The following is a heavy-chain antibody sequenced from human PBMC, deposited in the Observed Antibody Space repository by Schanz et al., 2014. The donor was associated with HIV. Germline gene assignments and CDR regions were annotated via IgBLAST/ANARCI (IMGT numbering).Heavy chain of an antibody. CDR1: GDSISSSY. Sequence: QVQLRESGPGLVKPSETLSLTCTVSGDSISSSYWIWIRQPPGKGLEWIGYTHYRGSTNYNPSLKSRGSTSVDTSKNQFPRKLSSVTAADTALYYCSCGSSWSSEFESWGQGTLVTVSS. CDR2: THYRGST. D-gene: IGHD6-13*01. J-gene: IGHJ4*02. V-gene: IGHV4-59*12. CDR3: SCGSSWSSEFES.